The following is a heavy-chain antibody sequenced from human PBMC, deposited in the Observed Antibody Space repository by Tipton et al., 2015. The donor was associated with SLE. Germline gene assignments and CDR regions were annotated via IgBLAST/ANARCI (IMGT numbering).Heavy chain of an antibody. CDR1: GYTLTELS. CDR2: FDPEDGET. Sequence: QLVQSGAEVKKPGASVKVSCKVSGYTLTELSMHWVRQAPGKGLEWMGGFDPEDGETIYAQKFQGRVTMTEDTSTDTAYMELSSLRSEDTAVYYCATDKLRYSSSWRPHGMDVWGQGTTVTVSS. J-gene: IGHJ6*02. CDR3: ATDKLRYSSSWRPHGMDV. D-gene: IGHD6-13*01. V-gene: IGHV1-24*01.